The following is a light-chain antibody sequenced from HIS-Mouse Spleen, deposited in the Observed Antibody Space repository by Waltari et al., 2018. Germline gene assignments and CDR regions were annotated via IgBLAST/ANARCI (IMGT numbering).Light chain of an antibody. Sequence: QSALTQPASVSGSPGQSITISCTGTSSDVGSYNLVSWYQQHPGKAPKLMIYEGSKRPSGVSNRLSGSKSGNTASLTISGLQAEDDADYYCCSYAGSSTWVFGGGTKLTVL. CDR1: SSDVGSYNL. CDR3: CSYAGSSTWV. J-gene: IGLJ3*02. CDR2: EGS. V-gene: IGLV2-23*01.